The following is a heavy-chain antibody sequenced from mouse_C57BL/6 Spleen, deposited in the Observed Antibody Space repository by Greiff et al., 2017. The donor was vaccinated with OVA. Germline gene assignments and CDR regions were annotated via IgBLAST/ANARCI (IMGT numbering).Heavy chain of an antibody. V-gene: IGHV2-5*01. J-gene: IGHJ1*03. Sequence: QVQLQQSGPGLVQPSQSLSITCTVSGFSLTSYGVHWVRQSPGKGLEWLGVIWRGGSTDYNAAFMSRLSITKNNSKSQVFFKMNRLQSKYTAIYVCAKTEPVHRYFDVWGTGTTVTVSS. CDR1: GFSLTSYG. CDR3: AKTEPVHRYFDV. CDR2: IWRGGST.